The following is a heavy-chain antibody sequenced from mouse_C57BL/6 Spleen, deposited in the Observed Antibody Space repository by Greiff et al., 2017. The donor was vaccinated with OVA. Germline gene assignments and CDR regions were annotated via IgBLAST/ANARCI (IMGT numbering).Heavy chain of an antibody. CDR1: GYTFTSYW. V-gene: IGHV1-64*01. J-gene: IGHJ3*01. D-gene: IGHD4-1*01. CDR2: IHPNSGST. Sequence: QVQLQQPGAELVKPGASVKLSCKASGYTFTSYWMHWVQQRPGQGLEWIGMIHPNSGSTNYNAKFKSKATLTVAKSSSTAYMQPGSLTSDDSAVYYCALKNWDGGFADWGQGTLVTVSA. CDR3: ALKNWDGGFAD.